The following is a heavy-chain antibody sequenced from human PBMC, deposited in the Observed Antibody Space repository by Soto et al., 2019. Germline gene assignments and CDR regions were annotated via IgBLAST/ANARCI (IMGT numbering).Heavy chain of an antibody. CDR1: GASISSGDYY. J-gene: IGHJ5*02. Sequence: PSETLSLTCIVSGASISSGDYYWTWVRQPPGKGLEWVGHISYSGTIDYSPSLKSRVTISLDTSKNQFSLNLKSVTAADTAVYCCVRGLGSRFTEWPRFDPWGQGIQVTVSS. CDR2: ISYSGTI. CDR3: VRGLGSRFTEWPRFDP. V-gene: IGHV4-30-4*01. D-gene: IGHD3-3*01.